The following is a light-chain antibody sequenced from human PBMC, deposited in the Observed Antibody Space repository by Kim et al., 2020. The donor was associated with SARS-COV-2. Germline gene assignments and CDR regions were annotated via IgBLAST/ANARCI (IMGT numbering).Light chain of an antibody. V-gene: IGLV2-11*01. CDR1: SSDVGHYDF. CDR3: CSFAGSYAPGI. J-gene: IGLJ2*01. Sequence: QSALTQPRSVSVSPGQSVTISCTGTSSDVGHYDFVSWYQQYPGKAPKHLIFDVTTRPSGVPDRFSGSKSGNTASLTISGHQAEDDADYHCCSFAGSYAPGIFGGGTQLTVL. CDR2: DVT.